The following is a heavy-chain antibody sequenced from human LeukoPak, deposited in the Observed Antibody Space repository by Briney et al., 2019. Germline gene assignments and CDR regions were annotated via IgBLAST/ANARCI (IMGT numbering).Heavy chain of an antibody. J-gene: IGHJ3*02. D-gene: IGHD7-27*01. CDR1: GYTFTGYY. Sequence: ASVKVSCKASGYTFTGYYMHWVRQAPGQGLEWMGWINPNSGGTNYAQKFQGRVTMTRDTSISTVYMELSRLRSDDTAVYYCAREELGIRAFDIWGQGTVVTVSS. CDR3: AREELGIRAFDI. V-gene: IGHV1-2*02. CDR2: INPNSGGT.